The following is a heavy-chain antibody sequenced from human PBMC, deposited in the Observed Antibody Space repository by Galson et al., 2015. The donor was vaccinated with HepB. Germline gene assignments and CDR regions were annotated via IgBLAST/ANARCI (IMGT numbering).Heavy chain of an antibody. CDR3: GRVSGTIYYYGLDV. Sequence: CAISGDSVSNNNAAWNRIRHSPSRGLEWLGRTYYRARWYSDYAPAVRSRITINPDTSKNQFSLQLNSVTPDDSAVYYCGRVSGTIYYYGLDVWGQGTTVTVS. CDR1: GDSVSNNNAA. CDR2: TYYRARWYS. D-gene: IGHD1/OR15-1a*01. V-gene: IGHV6-1*01. J-gene: IGHJ6*02.